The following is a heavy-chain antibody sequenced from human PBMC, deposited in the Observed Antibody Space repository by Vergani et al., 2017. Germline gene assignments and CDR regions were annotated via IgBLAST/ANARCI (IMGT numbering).Heavy chain of an antibody. J-gene: IGHJ5*02. CDR3: ARDLRLLYNRFDP. Sequence: QVQLVESGGGVVQPGRSLRLSCAASGFTFSSYAMHWVRQAPGKGLEWVAVTWYDGNNKQYADSVKGRFTISRDNSKSTMYLRMNSLRDGDTGVYYCARDLRLLYNRFDPWGQGTLVTVSS. V-gene: IGHV3-33*08. CDR2: TWYDGNNK. CDR1: GFTFSSYA. D-gene: IGHD1-14*01.